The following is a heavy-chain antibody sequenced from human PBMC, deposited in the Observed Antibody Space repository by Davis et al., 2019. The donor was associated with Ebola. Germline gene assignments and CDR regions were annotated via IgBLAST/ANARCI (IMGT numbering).Heavy chain of an antibody. Sequence: MPGGSLRLSCAVYGGSFSGYYWSWIRQPPGKGLEWIGEINHSGSTNYNPSLKSRVTISVDTSKNQFSLKLSSVTAADTAVYYCARDLLWFRDNSYYYYGMDVWGQGTTVTVSS. V-gene: IGHV4-34*01. CDR2: INHSGST. CDR1: GGSFSGYY. D-gene: IGHD3-10*01. CDR3: ARDLLWFRDNSYYYYGMDV. J-gene: IGHJ6*02.